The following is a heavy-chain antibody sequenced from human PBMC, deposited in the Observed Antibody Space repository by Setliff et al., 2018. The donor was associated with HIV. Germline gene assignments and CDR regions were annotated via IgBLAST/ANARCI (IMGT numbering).Heavy chain of an antibody. V-gene: IGHV1-3*01. CDR3: AIGSSNWPHRPNNYYFDY. J-gene: IGHJ4*02. Sequence: ASVKVSCKASGDTFTTYALHWVRQAPGQRLEWMGWINAGNGDTKSSQKFQGRVTITRDASASTAYMELSSLRSEDTGVYYCAIGSSNWPHRPNNYYFDYWGQGTPVTVSS. CDR2: INAGNGDT. CDR1: GDTFTTYA. D-gene: IGHD6-13*01.